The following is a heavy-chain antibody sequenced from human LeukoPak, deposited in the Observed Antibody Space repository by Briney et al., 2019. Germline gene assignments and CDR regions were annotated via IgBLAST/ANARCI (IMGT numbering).Heavy chain of an antibody. CDR3: AKDPSIAARRYSWNYFDY. CDR1: GFTFSSYA. Sequence: GGSLRLSCAASGFTFSSYAMSWVRQAPGKGLEWVSAISGSGGSTYYADSVKGRFTISRDNSKNTLYLQMNSLRAEDTAVYYCAKDPSIAARRYSWNYFDYWGQGTLVTVSS. V-gene: IGHV3-23*01. CDR2: ISGSGGST. J-gene: IGHJ4*02. D-gene: IGHD6-6*01.